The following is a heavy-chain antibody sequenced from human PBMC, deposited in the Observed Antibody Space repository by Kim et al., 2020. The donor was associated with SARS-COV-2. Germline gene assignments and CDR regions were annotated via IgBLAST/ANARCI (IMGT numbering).Heavy chain of an antibody. CDR2: IYSGGST. Sequence: GGSLRLSCAASGFTVSSNYMSWVRQAPGKGLEWVSVIYSGGSTYYADSVKGRFTISRDNSKNTLYLQMNSLRAEDTAVYYCARIDVYCSSTSCSVDYWGQGTLVTVSS. CDR1: GFTVSSNY. J-gene: IGHJ4*02. D-gene: IGHD2-2*01. CDR3: ARIDVYCSSTSCSVDY. V-gene: IGHV3-66*01.